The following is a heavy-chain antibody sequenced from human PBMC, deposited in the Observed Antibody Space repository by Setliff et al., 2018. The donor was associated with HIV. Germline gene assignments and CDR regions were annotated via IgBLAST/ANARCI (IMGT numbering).Heavy chain of an antibody. Sequence: ASVKVSCKASGYTFTENYIHWVRQAPGPGLEWMGRINIYGGAPRYAQIFQGRVTMTRDTSINTAYMHLSGLTFDDTATYFCARESLRVGATDYWGQGTQVTAPQ. V-gene: IGHV1-2*06. CDR1: GYTFTENY. CDR2: INIYGGAP. D-gene: IGHD3-10*01. CDR3: ARESLRVGATDY. J-gene: IGHJ4*02.